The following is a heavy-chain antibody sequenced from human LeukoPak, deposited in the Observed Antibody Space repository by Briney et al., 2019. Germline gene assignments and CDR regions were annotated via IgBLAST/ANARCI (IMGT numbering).Heavy chain of an antibody. J-gene: IGHJ6*03. CDR1: GYTFTGYY. D-gene: IGHD3-3*01. Sequence: ASVKVSCKASGYTFTGYYMHWVRQAPGQGLEWMGWINPNSGGTNYAQKFQGRVTMTRDTSISTAYMELSRLRSDDTAVYYCARDQGLLLTAHYYYYYYMDVWGKGATVTVSS. CDR2: INPNSGGT. V-gene: IGHV1-2*02. CDR3: ARDQGLLLTAHYYYYYYMDV.